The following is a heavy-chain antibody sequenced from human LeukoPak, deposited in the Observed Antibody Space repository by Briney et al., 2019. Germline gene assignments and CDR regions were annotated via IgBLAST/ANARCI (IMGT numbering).Heavy chain of an antibody. CDR1: GYSFTSHW. CDR3: ARRTYAYFDY. Sequence: GESLKIFCKAAGYSFTSHWIGWVRQMPGKDPEWMGIIYPGDSDTRYSPSFQGQVTISGDKSISTAYLQWRSLKASDTAMYYCARRTYAYFDYWGQGTLVTVSS. V-gene: IGHV5-51*01. D-gene: IGHD3-16*01. CDR2: IYPGDSDT. J-gene: IGHJ4*02.